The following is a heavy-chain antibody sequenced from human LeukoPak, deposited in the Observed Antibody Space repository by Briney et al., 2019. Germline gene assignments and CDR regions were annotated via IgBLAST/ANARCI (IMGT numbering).Heavy chain of an antibody. CDR3: ARPSETVGEFDY. CDR2: IFPSGGEI. Sequence: GGSLRLSCAASGFTFSTFAMIWVRQPPGKGLEWVSSIFPSGGEIHYADSVRGRFTISRDNSKSTLSLQMNSLRAEDTAVYYCARPSETVGEFDYWGQGTLVTVSS. CDR1: GFTFSTFA. V-gene: IGHV3-23*01. D-gene: IGHD1-26*01. J-gene: IGHJ4*02.